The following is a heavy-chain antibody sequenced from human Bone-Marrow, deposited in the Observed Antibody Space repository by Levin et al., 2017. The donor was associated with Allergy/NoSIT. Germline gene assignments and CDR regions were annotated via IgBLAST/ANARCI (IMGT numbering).Heavy chain of an antibody. CDR3: ATRHNGVFDF. CDR1: GFSLTVSA. J-gene: IGHJ4*02. CDR2: FEAEDEET. Sequence: ASVKVSCKVSGFSLTVSALHWVRQAPGKGLEWMGGFEAEDEETIHAQKFQGRVTLTEDTSTDTAYMELSSLRSEDMAVYYCATRHNGVFDFWGQGTLVIVSS. V-gene: IGHV1-24*01. D-gene: IGHD4-17*01.